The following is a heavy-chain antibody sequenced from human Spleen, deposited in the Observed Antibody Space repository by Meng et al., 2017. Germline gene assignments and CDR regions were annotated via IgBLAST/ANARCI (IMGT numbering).Heavy chain of an antibody. J-gene: IGHJ4*02. CDR2: IYHSGST. CDR1: GVSIRSSNW. CDR3: ARSSEDGDYVSLFDY. Sequence: QVQLQESGPGLVKPPGTPPLTCAVSGVSIRSSNWWGWVRQPPGKGLGWIGEIYHSGSTNYNPSLKSRVTISVDKSKNQFSLKLSSVTAADTAVYYCARSSEDGDYVSLFDYWGQGTLVTVSS. D-gene: IGHD4-17*01. V-gene: IGHV4-4*03.